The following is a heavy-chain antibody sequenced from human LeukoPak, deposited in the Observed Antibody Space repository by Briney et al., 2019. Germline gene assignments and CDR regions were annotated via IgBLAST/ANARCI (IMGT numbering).Heavy chain of an antibody. Sequence: GGSLRLSCAPSGFTFSSYSMNWVRQAPGKGLEWVSSISSSSSYIYYADSVKARFTISRDNDKNSLYLQMNSLRAEDTAVYYCARTTVTPDAFDIWGQGTMVTVSS. CDR2: ISSSSSYI. J-gene: IGHJ3*02. V-gene: IGHV3-21*01. D-gene: IGHD4-17*01. CDR1: GFTFSSYS. CDR3: ARTTVTPDAFDI.